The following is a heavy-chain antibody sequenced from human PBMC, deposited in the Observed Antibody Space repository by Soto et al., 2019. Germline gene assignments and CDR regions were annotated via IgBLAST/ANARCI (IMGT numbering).Heavy chain of an antibody. CDR3: ARAVRDTAVADFDY. Sequence: EVPLVESGGGLVQPGGSLRLSCAASGFTFSSYSMNWVRQAPGKGLEWLSYISSSISTMHYADSVKGRFTISRDNAKNSLYLQINSLRDEDTAVYYCARAVRDTAVADFDYWGQGALVTVSS. CDR1: GFTFSSYS. J-gene: IGHJ4*02. D-gene: IGHD5-18*01. CDR2: ISSSISTM. V-gene: IGHV3-48*02.